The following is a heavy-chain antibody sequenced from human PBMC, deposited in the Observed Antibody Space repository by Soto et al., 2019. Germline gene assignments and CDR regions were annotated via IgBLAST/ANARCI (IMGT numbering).Heavy chain of an antibody. D-gene: IGHD3-22*01. V-gene: IGHV3-74*01. Sequence: EVQLVESGGGLVQPGESLTLSCAASGFTFSSYWMHWVRQAPGKGLVWVSRIKSDGSGTYYADSGKGRLTISRDNAKNTLYLQMNSLRVEDTAVYFCASGDGDRYDGNGYLGRHWGQGTLVTVSS. CDR1: GFTFSSYW. CDR3: ASGDGDRYDGNGYLGRH. J-gene: IGHJ4*02. CDR2: IKSDGSGT.